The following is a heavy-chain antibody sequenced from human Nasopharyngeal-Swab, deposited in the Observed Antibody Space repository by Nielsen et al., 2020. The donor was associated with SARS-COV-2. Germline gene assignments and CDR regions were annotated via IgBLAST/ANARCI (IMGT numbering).Heavy chain of an antibody. V-gene: IGHV3-23*01. D-gene: IGHD1-7*01. CDR1: GFTFSSYA. CDR2: ISGSGGST. Sequence: GESLKISCTASGFTFSSYAMSWVRQAPGKGLEWVSEISGSGGSTYYAESVKGRFTISRDNSKNTLYLQMSSLRAEDTALYYCAKALERELPRYSDFWGQGTLVTVSS. CDR3: AKALERELPRYSDF. J-gene: IGHJ4*02.